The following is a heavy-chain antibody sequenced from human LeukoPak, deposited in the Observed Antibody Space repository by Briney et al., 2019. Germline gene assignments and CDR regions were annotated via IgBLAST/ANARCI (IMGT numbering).Heavy chain of an antibody. CDR2: ISGSGSYT. D-gene: IGHD5-12*01. J-gene: IGHJ4*02. CDR3: AKDLVEISMVGYFDY. Sequence: PGGSLRLSCTASGFTFSSYSMNWVRQAPGKGLEWVASISGSGSYTYYADSVKGRFTISRDNAKNSLFLQMNNLRAEDTAVYYCAKDLVEISMVGYFDYWGQGTLVSVSS. CDR1: GFTFSSYS. V-gene: IGHV3-21*01.